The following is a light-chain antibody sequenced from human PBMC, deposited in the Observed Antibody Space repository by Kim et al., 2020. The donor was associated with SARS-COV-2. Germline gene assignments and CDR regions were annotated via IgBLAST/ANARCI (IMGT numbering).Light chain of an antibody. V-gene: IGKV3-20*01. J-gene: IGKJ1*01. Sequence: SPGERATLSCRASQSVSSNYLAWYQQKPGQAPRLLIYGASSRATGILDRFSGSGSGTDFTLTITRLEPEDFAVYYCQQYSSSPATFGQGTKVDIK. CDR1: QSVSSNY. CDR3: QQYSSSPAT. CDR2: GAS.